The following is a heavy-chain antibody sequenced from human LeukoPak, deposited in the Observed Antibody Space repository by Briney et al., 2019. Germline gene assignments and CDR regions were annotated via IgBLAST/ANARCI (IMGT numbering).Heavy chain of an antibody. CDR2: ISSGSGYI. V-gene: IGHV3-21*01. D-gene: IGHD6-13*01. Sequence: PGGSLRLSCAASGFTFSSYSMNWVRQAPGKGLEWVSSISSGSGYIYYADSVKGRFTISRDNAKNSLYLQMNSLRAEDTAVYYCATGAAAAGGYWGQGTLVTVSS. CDR3: ATGAAAAGGY. CDR1: GFTFSSYS. J-gene: IGHJ4*02.